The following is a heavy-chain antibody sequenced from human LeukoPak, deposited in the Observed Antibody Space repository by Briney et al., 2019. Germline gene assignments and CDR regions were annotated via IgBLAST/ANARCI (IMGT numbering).Heavy chain of an antibody. V-gene: IGHV3-72*01. CDR3: ARSYYYDSYTDY. D-gene: IGHD3-22*01. Sequence: PGXSLRLSCAASGFTFSDHYMDWVRQAPGKGLEWVGRSRNKSNSYTTEYATSVKGRFTISIDDSKNSLYLQLNSLQTEDTAVYYCARSYYYDSYTDYWGQGTLVTVSS. CDR2: SRNKSNSYTT. J-gene: IGHJ4*02. CDR1: GFTFSDHY.